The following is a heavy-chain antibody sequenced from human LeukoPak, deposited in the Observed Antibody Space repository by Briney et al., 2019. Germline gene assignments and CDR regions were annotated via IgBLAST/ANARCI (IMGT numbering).Heavy chain of an antibody. CDR2: ISSSSSYI. Sequence: GGSLRLSCAASGFNFSSYSMNWVRQAPGKGLEWVSSISSSSSYIYYADSVKGRFTISRDSAKNSLYLQMNSLRAEDMSLYYCAMGPTGSSWYVWVDYWGQGTLVTVSS. V-gene: IGHV3-21*01. D-gene: IGHD6-13*01. J-gene: IGHJ4*02. CDR1: GFNFSSYS. CDR3: AMGPTGSSWYVWVDY.